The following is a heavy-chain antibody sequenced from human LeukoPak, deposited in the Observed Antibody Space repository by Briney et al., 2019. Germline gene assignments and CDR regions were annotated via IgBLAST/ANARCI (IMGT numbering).Heavy chain of an antibody. CDR2: ISGDGGST. CDR3: ATSDFAAHFDY. V-gene: IGHV3-43*02. CDR1: GFTFDDYA. D-gene: IGHD2/OR15-2a*01. Sequence: PGGSLRLSCAASGFTFDDYAMHWVRQAPGKGLEWVSLISGDGGSTYYADSVKGRFTISRDNSKNSLYLQTNSLGTEDTALYYCATSDFAAHFDYWGQGTLVTVSS. J-gene: IGHJ4*02.